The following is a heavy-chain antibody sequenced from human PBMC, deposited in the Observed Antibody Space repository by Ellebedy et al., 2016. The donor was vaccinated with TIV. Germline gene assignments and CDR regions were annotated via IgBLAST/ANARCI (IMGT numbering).Heavy chain of an antibody. CDR2: IYYSGST. CDR1: GGSISSYY. J-gene: IGHJ5*02. CDR3: ARNEWSKSPLTWFDP. V-gene: IGHV4-59*01. Sequence: SETLSLXXTVSGGSISSYYWSWIRQPPGKGLEWIGYIYYSGSTNYNPSLKSRVTISVDTSKNQFSLKLSSVTAADTAVYYCARNEWSKSPLTWFDPWGQGTLVTVSS. D-gene: IGHD3-3*01.